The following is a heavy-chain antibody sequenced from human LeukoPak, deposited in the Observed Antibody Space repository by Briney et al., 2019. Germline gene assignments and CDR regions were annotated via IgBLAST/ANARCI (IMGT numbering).Heavy chain of an antibody. CDR1: GGFISSGGYY. CDR3: ARDKEASSGDAFDI. J-gene: IGHJ3*02. Sequence: SETLSLTCTVSGGFISSGGYYWSWIRQPPGKGLEWIGYIYHSGSTYYNPSLKSRVTISVDRSKNQFSLKLSSVTAADTAVYYCARDKEASSGDAFDIWGQGTMVTVSS. CDR2: IYHSGST. V-gene: IGHV4-30-2*01. D-gene: IGHD3-10*01.